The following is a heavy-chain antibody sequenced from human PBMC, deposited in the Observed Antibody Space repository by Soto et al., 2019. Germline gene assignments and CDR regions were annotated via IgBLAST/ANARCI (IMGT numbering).Heavy chain of an antibody. Sequence: GGSLRLSCAASGFTFSSYDLHWVRQPTGKGLGWVSGIGSAGDTYYADSVNGRFTISRENAKKSLSLHMNSLRAGDTAVYYCARGGAVIGAFDFWGQGTVVTVSS. V-gene: IGHV3-13*01. CDR3: ARGGAVIGAFDF. J-gene: IGHJ3*01. CDR2: IGSAGDT. D-gene: IGHD2-21*01. CDR1: GFTFSSYD.